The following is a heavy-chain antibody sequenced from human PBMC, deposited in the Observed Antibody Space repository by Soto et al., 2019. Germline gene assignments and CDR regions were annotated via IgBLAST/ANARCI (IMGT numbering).Heavy chain of an antibody. CDR1: GYTFTNYG. J-gene: IGHJ4*01. CDR2: VSAYNGER. V-gene: IGHV1-18*01. D-gene: IGHD6-13*01. Sequence: QVQLVQSGAEVKKPGASVKVSCKASGYTFTNYGINWVRQAPGQGLEWLGWVSAYNGERRYAQRVPARVIMTTDTSTTTAYMELRSLRSDDTAVYYCSRGTCIPASGDYWGQGTLVTVSS. CDR3: SRGTCIPASGDY.